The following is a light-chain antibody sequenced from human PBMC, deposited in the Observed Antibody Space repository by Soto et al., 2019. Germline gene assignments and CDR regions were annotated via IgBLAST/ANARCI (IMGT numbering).Light chain of an antibody. CDR3: QQYNNWPPYT. CDR1: QSVSSN. V-gene: IGKV3-15*01. J-gene: IGKJ2*01. CDR2: GSS. Sequence: EIVMTQSPATLSVSPGERVTLSCRASQSVSSNLAWYQQKPGQAPRLLIYGSSTRATGLPARFSGSGSGTEFTLTISSLQSEDFGIYYCQQYNNWPPYTFGQGTKLEIK.